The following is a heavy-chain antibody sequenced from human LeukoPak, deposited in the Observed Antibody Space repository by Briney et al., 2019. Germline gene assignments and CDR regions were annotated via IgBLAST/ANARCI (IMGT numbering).Heavy chain of an antibody. J-gene: IGHJ4*02. CDR1: GYTFTSYA. Sequence: ASVKVSCKASGYTFTSYAMHWVRQAPGQRLEWMGWINAGYGNTKYSQKFQGRVTITRDTSASTAYMKLSSLRSEDTAVYYCASELDYGDYAAFDYWGQGTLVTVSS. CDR2: INAGYGNT. D-gene: IGHD4-17*01. CDR3: ASELDYGDYAAFDY. V-gene: IGHV1-3*01.